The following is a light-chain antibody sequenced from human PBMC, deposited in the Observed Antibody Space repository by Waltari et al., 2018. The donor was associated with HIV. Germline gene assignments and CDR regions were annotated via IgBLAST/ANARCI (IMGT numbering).Light chain of an antibody. CDR1: QSVLYKSNNKNH. J-gene: IGKJ1*01. V-gene: IGKV4-1*01. CDR2: WAA. Sequence: DIVMTQSPDSLPVSLGERATITCKSSQSVLYKSNNKNHLAWYQHQVGQPPKLLSYWAAVREAGVPERFSGSGAGTDFTLTISSLQAEDVAVYYCQQYYGDIWTFGQGTKVEIK. CDR3: QQYYGDIWT.